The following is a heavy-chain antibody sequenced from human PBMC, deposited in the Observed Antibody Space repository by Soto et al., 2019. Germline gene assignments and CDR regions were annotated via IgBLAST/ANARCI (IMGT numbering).Heavy chain of an antibody. CDR2: IYYSGST. D-gene: IGHD2-15*01. V-gene: IGHV4-59*01. J-gene: IGHJ4*02. CDR1: GGSISSYY. CDR3: ERRSYCSGGSCHDY. Sequence: QVQLQESGPGLVKPSETLSLTCTVSGGSISSYYWSWIRQPPGNGLEWIGYIYYSGSTNYNPSLKSRVTLSVDTSKNQFSLKLSSVIAADTAVYYCERRSYCSGGSCHDYWGQGTLVTVSS.